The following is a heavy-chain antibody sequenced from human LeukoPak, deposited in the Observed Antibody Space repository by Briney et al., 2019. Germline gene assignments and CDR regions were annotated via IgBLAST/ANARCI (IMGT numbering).Heavy chain of an antibody. V-gene: IGHV3-23*01. CDR1: GFSFSNSG. Sequence: GGSLRLSCAASGFSFSNSGMSWVRQAPAKGLEWVAGIGGGGANTHYADSVKGRFTISRDNSKNTLFLQMNSLRDEDTAIYYCSKWNGYGDYWGQGTLVTVSS. CDR2: IGGGGANT. J-gene: IGHJ4*02. CDR3: SKWNGYGDY. D-gene: IGHD1-1*01.